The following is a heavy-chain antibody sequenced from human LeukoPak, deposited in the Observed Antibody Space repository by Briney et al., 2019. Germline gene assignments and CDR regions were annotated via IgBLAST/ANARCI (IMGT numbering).Heavy chain of an antibody. V-gene: IGHV3-74*01. Sequence: GGSLRLSCAVSGFTFSSYWMHWVRQAPGKGLVWVSRIDRDGSRINYADSVKGRFTISRDNGKNTLFLQMNSLRAEDAAVYYCVREQMIYNAFDIWGQGTMVTVSS. CDR2: IDRDGSRI. CDR3: VREQMIYNAFDI. CDR1: GFTFSSYW. J-gene: IGHJ3*02. D-gene: IGHD2-8*01.